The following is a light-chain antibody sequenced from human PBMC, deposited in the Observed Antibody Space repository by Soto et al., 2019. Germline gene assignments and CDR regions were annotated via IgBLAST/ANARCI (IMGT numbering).Light chain of an antibody. J-gene: IGLJ1*01. CDR1: ISDVGGYNY. CDR2: DVS. V-gene: IGLV2-14*03. CDR3: SSYTSSSTYV. Sequence: SVLTQPASVSGSPGQSITISCTGTISDVGGYNYVSWYQQHPGKAPKLMIYDVSNRPSGVSNRFSGSKSGNTASLTISGLQAEDEADYYCSSYTSSSTYVFGTGTKVTV.